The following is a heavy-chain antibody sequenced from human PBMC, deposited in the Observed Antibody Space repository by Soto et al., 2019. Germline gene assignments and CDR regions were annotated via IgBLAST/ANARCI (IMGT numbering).Heavy chain of an antibody. CDR2: ISSNGGST. D-gene: IGHD1-26*01. CDR3: AREYSGSYGNAFDI. CDR1: GFTFSSYA. V-gene: IGHV3-64*01. Sequence: LRLSCAASGFTFSSYAMHWVRQAPGKGLEYVSAISSNGGSTYYANSVKGRFTISRDNSKNTLYLQMGSLRAEDMAVYYCAREYSGSYGNAFDIWGQGTMVTVSS. J-gene: IGHJ3*02.